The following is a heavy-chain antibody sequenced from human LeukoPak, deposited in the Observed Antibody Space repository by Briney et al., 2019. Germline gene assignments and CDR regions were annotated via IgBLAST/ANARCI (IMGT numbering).Heavy chain of an antibody. D-gene: IGHD2-2*01. CDR2: IYTSGST. V-gene: IGHV4-4*07. Sequence: PSETLSLTCSVSGGSISNYYWSWIRQPAGKGLEWIGRIYTSGSTDYNPSLKSRVTLSLDTSKNQFSLQLTSVTAADTAIYYCATSPHRGDCASTSCREYFPHWGQGTLVTVSS. CDR1: GGSISNYY. J-gene: IGHJ1*01. CDR3: ATSPHRGDCASTSCREYFPH.